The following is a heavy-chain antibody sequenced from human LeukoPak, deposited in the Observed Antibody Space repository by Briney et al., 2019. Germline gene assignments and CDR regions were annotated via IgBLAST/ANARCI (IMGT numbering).Heavy chain of an antibody. CDR3: ARESAGGFGELLY. J-gene: IGHJ4*02. D-gene: IGHD3-10*01. V-gene: IGHV1-2*02. CDR1: GYTFTGYY. CDR2: INPNSGGT. Sequence: ASVKVSCKASGYTFTGYYMHWVRQAPGQGLEWMGWINPNSGGTNYAQNFQGRVTMTRDTSISTVYMELSRLRSDDTAVYYCARESAGGFGELLYWGQGTLVTVSS.